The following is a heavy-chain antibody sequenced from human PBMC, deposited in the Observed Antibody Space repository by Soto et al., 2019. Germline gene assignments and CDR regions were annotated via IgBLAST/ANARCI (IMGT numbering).Heavy chain of an antibody. CDR1: GGSINSGGYS. J-gene: IGHJ6*02. CDR2: IYHSGST. V-gene: IGHV4-30-2*01. D-gene: IGHD2-8*01. CDR3: ARELLGYCTNGVCPSGMDV. Sequence: SETLSLTCAVSGGSINSGGYSWSWIRQPPGKGLEWIGYIYHSGSTYYNPSLKSRVTILVDRSKNQFSLKLSSVTAADTAVYYCARELLGYCTNGVCPSGMDVWGQGTTVTVSS.